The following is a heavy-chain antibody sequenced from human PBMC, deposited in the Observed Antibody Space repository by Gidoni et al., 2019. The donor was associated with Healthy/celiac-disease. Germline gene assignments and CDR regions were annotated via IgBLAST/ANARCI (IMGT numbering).Heavy chain of an antibody. CDR3: ASRIFGVVIIFDP. Sequence: QVQLQQWGAGLLKPSETLSLTCAVYGGSFSGYYWSWIRQPPGKGLEWIGEINHSGSTNYNPSLKSRVTISVDTSKNQFSLKLSSVTAADTAVYYCASRIFGVVIIFDPWGQGTLVTVSS. CDR1: GGSFSGYY. CDR2: INHSGST. V-gene: IGHV4-34*01. D-gene: IGHD3-3*01. J-gene: IGHJ5*02.